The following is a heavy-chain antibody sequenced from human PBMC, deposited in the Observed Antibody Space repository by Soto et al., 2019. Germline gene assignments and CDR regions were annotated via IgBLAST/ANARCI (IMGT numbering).Heavy chain of an antibody. CDR2: IYPGDSDT. J-gene: IGHJ5*02. D-gene: IGHD3-3*01. V-gene: IGHV5-51*01. CDR3: ARLFIGDVTYYDFWSGYFPWFDP. CDR1: GYSFTSYW. Sequence: HGESLKISCKGSGYSFTSYWIGWVRQMPGKGLEWMGIIYPGDSDTRYSPSFQGQVTISADKSISTAYLQWSSLKASDTAMYYCARLFIGDVTYYDFWSGYFPWFDPWGQGTLVTVSS.